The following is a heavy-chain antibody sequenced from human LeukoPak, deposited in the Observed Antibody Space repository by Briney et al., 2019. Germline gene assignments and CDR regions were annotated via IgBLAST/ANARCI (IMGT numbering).Heavy chain of an antibody. CDR1: GGSISSYY. J-gene: IGHJ6*02. CDR3: ARVLEVLGRYGMDV. Sequence: SETLSLTCTVSGGSISSYYWSWIRQPPGNGLEWIGYIYYSGSTNYNPSLRSRVTISVDTSKNQFSLKLSSVTAADTAVYYCARVLEVLGRYGMDVWGQGTTVTVSS. D-gene: IGHD1-7*01. CDR2: IYYSGST. V-gene: IGHV4-59*01.